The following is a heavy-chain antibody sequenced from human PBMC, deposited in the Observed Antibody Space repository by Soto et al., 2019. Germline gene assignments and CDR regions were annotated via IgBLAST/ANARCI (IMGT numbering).Heavy chain of an antibody. V-gene: IGHV5-10-1*01. J-gene: IGHJ6*02. CDR3: ARREVVIAARQDYGMDV. CDR1: GYSCTSFW. D-gene: IGHD6-6*01. CDR2: IDPSDSYT. Sequence: PWESMKISSNGSGYSCTSFWSSWMRQMTGKGLEWMGRIDPSDSYTNYSPSFQGHVTISADKSISTAYLQWSSLKASDTAMYYCARREVVIAARQDYGMDVWGQGTTVTVSS.